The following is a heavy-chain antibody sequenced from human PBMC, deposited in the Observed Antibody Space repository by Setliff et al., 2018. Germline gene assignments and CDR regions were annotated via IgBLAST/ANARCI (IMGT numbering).Heavy chain of an antibody. CDR1: GDSISNTNYY. V-gene: IGHV4-39*01. CDR2: IHSGGGT. CDR3: VRRRTGPGGVFDY. J-gene: IGHJ4*02. D-gene: IGHD3-3*01. Sequence: SETLSLTCSVSGDSISNTNYYWGWIRQPPGKGLEWIGHIHSGGGTYYDPSLKSRLTISKDTSKNQFSLNLSSVTATDTAVYYCVRRRTGPGGVFDYWGQGTLGTVS.